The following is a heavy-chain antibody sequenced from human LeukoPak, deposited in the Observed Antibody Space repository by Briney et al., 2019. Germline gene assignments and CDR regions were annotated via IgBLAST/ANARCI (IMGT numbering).Heavy chain of an antibody. V-gene: IGHV3-21*01. CDR1: GFTFSISN. J-gene: IGHJ4*02. CDR3: ASGSMATMSLNY. CDR2: ISRSGTYI. Sequence: GGSLRLSCAASGFTFSISNMNWVRQTPGKGLAWVSSISRSGTYIYYTDSVKGRFTISRDDAKNALYLQVNSLRAEDTAIYYCASGSMATMSLNYWGQGTLVTVSS. D-gene: IGHD5-24*01.